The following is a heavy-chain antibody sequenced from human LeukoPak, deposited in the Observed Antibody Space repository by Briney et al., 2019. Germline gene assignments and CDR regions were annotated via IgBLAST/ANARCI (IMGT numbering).Heavy chain of an antibody. D-gene: IGHD3-9*01. CDR2: IWYDGSKE. CDR3: ARLTGTYFDN. J-gene: IGHJ4*02. CDR1: GFTFGSHG. Sequence: GGSLRLSCAASGFTFGSHGMLWGRQAPGKGLEWVAVIWYDGSKEYYTDSVEGRFTVSRDNSKSTLYLQMNSLRAEDTAVYYCARLTGTYFDNWGQGTLVTVSS. V-gene: IGHV3-33*01.